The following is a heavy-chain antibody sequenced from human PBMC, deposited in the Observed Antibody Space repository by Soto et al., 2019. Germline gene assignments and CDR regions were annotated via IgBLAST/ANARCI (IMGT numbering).Heavy chain of an antibody. CDR2: IYHTGST. CDR1: GASISSTNW. J-gene: IGHJ4*02. Sequence: QVQLQESGPRLVKPSGTLSLTCAVSGASISSTNWWTWVRQPPGKGLEWIGEIYHTGSTKYNPSPXSXVXIXXDKSNNQFSLNLSSVTAADTAVYDCATLPPRIVVVVLPIPTWGQGTLVTVSS. D-gene: IGHD2-15*01. CDR3: ATLPPRIVVVVLPIPT. V-gene: IGHV4-4*02.